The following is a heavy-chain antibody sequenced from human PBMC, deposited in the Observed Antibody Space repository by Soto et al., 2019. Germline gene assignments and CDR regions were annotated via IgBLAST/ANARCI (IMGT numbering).Heavy chain of an antibody. V-gene: IGHV3-33*01. CDR1: GFTFSSYG. J-gene: IGHJ4*02. D-gene: IGHD6-13*01. Sequence: GGSLRLSCAASGFTFSSYGMHWVRQAPGKGLEWVAVIWYDGSNKYYADSVKGRFTISRDNSKNTLYLQMNSLRAEDTAVYYCAASTLGIASDYWGQGTLVTVSS. CDR2: IWYDGSNK. CDR3: AASTLGIASDY.